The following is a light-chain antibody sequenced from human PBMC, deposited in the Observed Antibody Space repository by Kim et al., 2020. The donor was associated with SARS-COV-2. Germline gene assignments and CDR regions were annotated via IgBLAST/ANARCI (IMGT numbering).Light chain of an antibody. Sequence: SASVGDRVPITCRASQSISSWLAWYQQKPGKSPKLLIYKASSLESGVPSRFSGSGSGTEFTLTISSLQPDDFATYYCQQYNSYSHTFGQGTKLEI. J-gene: IGKJ2*01. V-gene: IGKV1-5*03. CDR2: KAS. CDR1: QSISSW. CDR3: QQYNSYSHT.